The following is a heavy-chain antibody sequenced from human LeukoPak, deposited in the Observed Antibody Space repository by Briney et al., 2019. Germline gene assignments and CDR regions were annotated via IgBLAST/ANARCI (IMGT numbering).Heavy chain of an antibody. CDR2: ISGSGGST. CDR1: GFTFSSYA. CDR3: ANRIQLWEGIDY. D-gene: IGHD5-18*01. V-gene: IGHV3-23*01. J-gene: IGHJ4*02. Sequence: PGGSLRLSCAASGFTFSSYAMSWVRQAPGKGLEWVSAISGSGGSTYYADSVKGRFTISRDNSKNTLYLQMNSLRAEDTAVYYCANRIQLWEGIDYWGQGTLVTVSS.